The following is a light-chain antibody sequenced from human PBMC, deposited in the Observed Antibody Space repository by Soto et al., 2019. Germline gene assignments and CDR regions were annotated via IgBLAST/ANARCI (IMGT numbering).Light chain of an antibody. J-gene: IGKJ4*01. CDR2: AAS. Sequence: DIQMTQSPSSLSASVGDRVTITCRASQDISRYLNWYQQKPGKAPKLLMHAASSLQSGVPSTFSGSASGTHFNLTISSLQPGDFATYYCQQSYSTPLTFGGGTKVEIK. CDR1: QDISRY. V-gene: IGKV1-39*01. CDR3: QQSYSTPLT.